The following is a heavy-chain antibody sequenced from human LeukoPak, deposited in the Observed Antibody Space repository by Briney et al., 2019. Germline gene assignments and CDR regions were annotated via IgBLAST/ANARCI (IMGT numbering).Heavy chain of an antibody. V-gene: IGHV1-69*13. D-gene: IGHD3-10*01. CDR3: GRGSGGSGSYEGHHQYYYMDV. CDR2: KSPIFDTT. Sequence: GSSVKVFCKSSGDTFNIYAISWAPQAPAQGLESRGGKSPIFDTTNYAQKFQDRLTITADEYKSRDYLELSSLRSEDTAVYYCGRGSGGSGSYEGHHQYYYMDVWGKGNT. CDR1: GDTFNIYA. J-gene: IGHJ6*03.